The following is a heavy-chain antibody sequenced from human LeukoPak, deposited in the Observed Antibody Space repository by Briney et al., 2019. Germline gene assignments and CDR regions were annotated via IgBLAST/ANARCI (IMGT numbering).Heavy chain of an antibody. J-gene: IGHJ4*02. Sequence: GGSLRLSCGASGFTFDDYGMSWVRQAPGKGLERVSSIDSSGGYMFYADSVKGRFIISRDNAKDSLYLQMNSLRVEDTAVYYCLRGDRRDYWGQGTLVTVSS. V-gene: IGHV3-21*06. CDR1: GFTFDDYG. CDR2: IDSSGGYM. CDR3: LRGDRRDY.